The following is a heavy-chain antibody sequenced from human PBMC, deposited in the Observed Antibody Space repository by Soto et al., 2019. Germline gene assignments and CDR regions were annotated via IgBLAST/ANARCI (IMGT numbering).Heavy chain of an antibody. Sequence: QVQLVQSGAEVKKPGSSVKVFCKASGGTFSSYTISWVRQAPGQGLEWMGRIIPILGIANYAQKFQGRVTITADKSTSTAYMELSSLRSEDTAVYYCAREGTVGATAYWGQGTLVTVSS. J-gene: IGHJ4*02. CDR1: GGTFSSYT. D-gene: IGHD1-26*01. CDR2: IIPILGIA. CDR3: AREGTVGATAY. V-gene: IGHV1-69*08.